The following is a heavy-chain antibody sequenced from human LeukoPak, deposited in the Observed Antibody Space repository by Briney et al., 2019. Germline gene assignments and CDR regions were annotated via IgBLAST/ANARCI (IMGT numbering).Heavy chain of an antibody. J-gene: IGHJ4*02. Sequence: GASVKVSCKASGYTFTSYGISWVRQAPGQGLEWMGWISAYKGNTNYAQKLQGRVTMTTDTSTSTAYMELRSLRSDDTAGYYCARASIAALWVVWGQGTLVTVSS. D-gene: IGHD6-6*01. CDR3: ARASIAALWVV. CDR1: GYTFTSYG. CDR2: ISAYKGNT. V-gene: IGHV1-18*01.